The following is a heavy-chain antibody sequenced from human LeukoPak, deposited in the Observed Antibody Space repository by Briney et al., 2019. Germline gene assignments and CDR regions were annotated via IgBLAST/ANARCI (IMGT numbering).Heavy chain of an antibody. D-gene: IGHD3-10*01. J-gene: IGHJ4*02. CDR1: GFTVRSKY. CDR2: IKSKTDGGTI. V-gene: IGHV3-15*01. CDR3: TAGVSRGD. Sequence: GGSLRLSCAASGFTVRSKYMGWVRQAPGKGLEWVGRIKSKTDGGTIDYAAPVKDRFTISRDDSKNTLFLEMNSLKTEDTAVYYCTAGVSRGDWGQGTLVTVSS.